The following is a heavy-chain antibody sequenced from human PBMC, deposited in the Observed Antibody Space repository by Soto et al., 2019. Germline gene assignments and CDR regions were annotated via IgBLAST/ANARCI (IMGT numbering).Heavy chain of an antibody. CDR2: INPSGGST. Sequence: GASVKVSCKASGYTFTSYYMHWVRQAPGQGLEWMGIINPSGGSTSYAQKFQGRVTMTRDTSTSTVYMELSSLRSEDTAVYYCARGLYSIAGAKRFDPWGQGTLVTVSS. V-gene: IGHV1-46*01. CDR3: ARGLYSIAGAKRFDP. J-gene: IGHJ5*02. CDR1: GYTFTSYY. D-gene: IGHD6-19*01.